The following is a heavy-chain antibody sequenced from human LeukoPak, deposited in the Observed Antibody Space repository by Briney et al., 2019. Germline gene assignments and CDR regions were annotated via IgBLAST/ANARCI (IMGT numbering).Heavy chain of an antibody. CDR1: GFTFSSYG. D-gene: IGHD3-3*01. CDR2: ISYDGSNK. J-gene: IGHJ4*02. Sequence: PGGSLRLSCAASGFTFSSYGMHWVRQAPGKGLEWVAVISYDGSNKYYADSVKGRFTISRDNSKNTLYLQMNSLRAEDTAVYYCAKGAGDFWSGYYFDYWGQGTLVTVSS. CDR3: AKGAGDFWSGYYFDY. V-gene: IGHV3-30*18.